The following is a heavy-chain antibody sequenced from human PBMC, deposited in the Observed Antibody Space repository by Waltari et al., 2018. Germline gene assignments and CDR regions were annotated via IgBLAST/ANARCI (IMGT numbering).Heavy chain of an antibody. CDR1: GFTVSSNY. Sequence: EVQLVESGGGLIQPGGSLRLSCAASGFTVSSNYMRWVRPAPGKGREWVSVIYSGGSTYYADSVKGRFTISRDNSKNTLYLQMNSLRAEDTAVYYCARVNSGYDTWYFDYWGQGTLVTVSS. J-gene: IGHJ4*02. CDR3: ARVNSGYDTWYFDY. CDR2: IYSGGST. D-gene: IGHD5-12*01. V-gene: IGHV3-53*01.